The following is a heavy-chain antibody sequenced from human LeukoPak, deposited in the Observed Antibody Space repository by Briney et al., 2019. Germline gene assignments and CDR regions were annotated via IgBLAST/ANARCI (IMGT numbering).Heavy chain of an antibody. CDR3: ARDAGIAARHFDY. Sequence: PSETLSLTCTVSDGSISSGGYYWSWIRQPPGKGLEWIGYIYHSGSTYYNPSLKSRVTISVDRSKNQFSLKLSSVTAADTAVYYCARDAGIAARHFDYWGQGTLVTVSS. V-gene: IGHV4-30-2*01. CDR1: DGSISSGGYY. CDR2: IYHSGST. D-gene: IGHD6-6*01. J-gene: IGHJ4*02.